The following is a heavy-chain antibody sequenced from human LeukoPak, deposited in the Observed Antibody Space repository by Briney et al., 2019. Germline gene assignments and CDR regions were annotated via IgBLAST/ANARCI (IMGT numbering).Heavy chain of an antibody. Sequence: GGTLGLSCAAYGFTFSTYGMSWVRQAPGKGLEWVSTISGSGGSTYYADSVKGRFTISRDNSKNTLYLQMNSLRAEDTAVYYCAKDPPYDYWSGYPDYWGQGTLVTVSS. D-gene: IGHD3-3*01. CDR2: ISGSGGST. V-gene: IGHV3-23*01. J-gene: IGHJ4*02. CDR3: AKDPPYDYWSGYPDY. CDR1: GFTFSTYG.